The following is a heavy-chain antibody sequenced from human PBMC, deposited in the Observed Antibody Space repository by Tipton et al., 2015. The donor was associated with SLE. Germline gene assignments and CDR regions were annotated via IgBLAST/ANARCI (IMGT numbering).Heavy chain of an antibody. CDR3: ARDQRTTVTTMGWYFDL. J-gene: IGHJ2*01. Sequence: SLRLSCAASGFTFSSYGMHWVRQAPGKGLEWVAVISYDGSNKYYADSVKGRFTISRDNSKNTLYLQMNSLRAEDTAVYYCARDQRTTVTTMGWYFDLWGRGTLVTVSS. D-gene: IGHD4-17*01. CDR2: ISYDGSNK. CDR1: GFTFSSYG. V-gene: IGHV3-30*03.